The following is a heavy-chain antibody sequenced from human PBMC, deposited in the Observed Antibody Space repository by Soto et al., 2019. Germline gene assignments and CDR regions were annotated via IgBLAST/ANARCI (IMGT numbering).Heavy chain of an antibody. CDR3: TTELLTGGYNY. V-gene: IGHV3-15*01. J-gene: IGHJ4*02. D-gene: IGHD2-15*01. CDR2: IKSKTAGGTA. CDR1: GFTFSNAW. Sequence: PGGSLRLSCAASGFTFSNAWMSWVRQAPGKGLEWVGRIKSKTAGGTADYAAPVKGRFTISRDDSKNTLYLQMNSLKTEDTAVYYCTTELLTGGYNYWGQGTLVTVSS.